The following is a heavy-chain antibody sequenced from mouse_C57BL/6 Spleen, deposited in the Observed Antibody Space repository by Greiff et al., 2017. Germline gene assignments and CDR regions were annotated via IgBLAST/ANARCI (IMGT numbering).Heavy chain of an antibody. D-gene: IGHD2-3*01. J-gene: IGHJ2*01. CDR3: AREDDGYGYYFDY. CDR1: GYTFTSYW. CDR2: IYPGSGST. V-gene: IGHV1-55*01. Sequence: QFQLQQPGAELVKPGASVKMSCKASGYTFTSYWITWVKQRPGQGLEWIGDIYPGSGSTNYNEKFKAKATLTVDTSASTAYMQLSSLTSEDSAVYYCAREDDGYGYYFDYWGQGTTLTVSS.